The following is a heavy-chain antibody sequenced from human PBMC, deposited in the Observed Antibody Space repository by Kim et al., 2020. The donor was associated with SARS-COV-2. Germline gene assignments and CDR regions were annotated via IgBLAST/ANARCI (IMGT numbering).Heavy chain of an antibody. CDR1: GFTFSNAW. CDR3: TLSPPPLRYFDWLAMDV. V-gene: IGHV3-15*01. J-gene: IGHJ6*02. CDR2: IKSKTDGGTT. D-gene: IGHD3-9*01. Sequence: GGSLRLSCAASGFTFSNAWMSWVRQAPGKGLEWVGRIKSKTDGGTTDYAAPVKGRFTISRDDSKNTLYLQMNSLKTEDTAVYYCTLSPPPLRYFDWLAMDVWGQGTTVTVSS.